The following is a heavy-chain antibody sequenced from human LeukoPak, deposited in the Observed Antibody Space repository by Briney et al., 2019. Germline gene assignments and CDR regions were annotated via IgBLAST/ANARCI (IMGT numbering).Heavy chain of an antibody. Sequence: PGGSLRLSCAASGFSVSTSYINWARQAPGKGLEWVSVIYSDGSTKYADSVKARFTISRDNSKNTVYLQMKSLRVEDTAVYYCAKGTLDNWGQGTLVTVSS. V-gene: IGHV3-53*01. CDR3: AKGTLDN. J-gene: IGHJ4*02. D-gene: IGHD3/OR15-3a*01. CDR2: IYSDGST. CDR1: GFSVSTSY.